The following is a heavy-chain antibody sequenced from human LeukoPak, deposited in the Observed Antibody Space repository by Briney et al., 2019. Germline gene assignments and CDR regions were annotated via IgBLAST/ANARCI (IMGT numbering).Heavy chain of an antibody. J-gene: IGHJ4*02. CDR3: ARAWLVQGEFDY. V-gene: IGHV4-31*03. CDR2: IYYSGST. D-gene: IGHD6-19*01. Sequence: SQTLSLTCTVSGGSISSGGYYWSWIRQHPGKGLEWIGYIYYSGSTYYNPSLKSRVTISVDTSKNQFSLKLSSVTAADTAVYYCARAWLVQGEFDYWGQGTLVTVSS. CDR1: GGSISSGGYY.